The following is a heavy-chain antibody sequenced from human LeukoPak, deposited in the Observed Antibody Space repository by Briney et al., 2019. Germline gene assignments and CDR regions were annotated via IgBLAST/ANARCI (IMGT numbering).Heavy chain of an antibody. CDR3: ARVARLGPVPAAIHSYFDY. CDR1: GFTFSDYY. Sequence: GGYLRLSCAASGFTFSDYYMSWIRQAPGKGLEWVSYISSSGSTIYYADSVKGRFTISRDNAKNSLYLQMNSLRAEDTAVYYCARVARLGPVPAAIHSYFDYWGQGTLVTVSS. CDR2: ISSSGSTI. V-gene: IGHV3-11*04. D-gene: IGHD2-2*02. J-gene: IGHJ4*02.